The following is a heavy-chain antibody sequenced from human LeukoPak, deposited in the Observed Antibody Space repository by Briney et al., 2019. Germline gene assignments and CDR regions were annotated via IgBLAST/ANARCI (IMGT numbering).Heavy chain of an antibody. V-gene: IGHV4-4*02. D-gene: IGHD3-22*01. Sequence: SGTLSLTCAVSGGSISGSNWWSWVRQPPGKGLEWIGEIYHSGSTNYNPSLKGRVTISVDKSKNQFSLKLSSVTAADTAVYYCARAYITMIVVVIWYFDLWGRGTLVTVSS. CDR1: GGSISGSNW. CDR3: ARAYITMIVVVIWYFDL. J-gene: IGHJ2*01. CDR2: IYHSGST.